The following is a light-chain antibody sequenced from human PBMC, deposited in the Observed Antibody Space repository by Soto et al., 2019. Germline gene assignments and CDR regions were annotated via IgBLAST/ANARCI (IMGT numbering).Light chain of an antibody. J-gene: IGLJ3*02. CDR2: ENH. CDR3: QSYDPSINWV. Sequence: NFMLTQPHSVSESPGETVTISCTRSSGSIASNYVQWYQQRPGSSPTIVIYENHQRPSGVPDRFSGSIDSSSNSASLTISGLKTEDEADYYCQSYDPSINWVFGGGTKVTVL. V-gene: IGLV6-57*01. CDR1: SGSIASNY.